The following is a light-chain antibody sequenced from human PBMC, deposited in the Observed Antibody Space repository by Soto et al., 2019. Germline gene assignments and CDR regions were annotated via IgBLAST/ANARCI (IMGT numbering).Light chain of an antibody. CDR2: EVS. CDR1: SSDVGHYNY. J-gene: IGLJ1*01. CDR3: SSYAGSNNYV. Sequence: QSVLTQPPSASGSPGQSVTISCTGTSSDVGHYNYVSWYQHHPGKAPKLMIYEVSKRPSGVPDRFSGSKSGNTASLTVSGLQAEDEADYYCSSYAGSNNYVFGTGTKVTVL. V-gene: IGLV2-8*01.